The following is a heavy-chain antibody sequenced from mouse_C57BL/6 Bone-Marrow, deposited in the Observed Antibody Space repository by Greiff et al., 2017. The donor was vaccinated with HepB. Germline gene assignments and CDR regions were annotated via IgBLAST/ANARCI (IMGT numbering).Heavy chain of an antibody. J-gene: IGHJ3*01. CDR1: GYTFTSYW. CDR2: IHPNSGST. Sequence: QVQLQQPGAELVKPGASVKLSCKASGYTFTSYWMHWVKQRPGQGLEWIGMIHPNSGSTNYNEKFKSKATLTVDKSSSTAYMQLSSLTSEDPAVYYCASYYGSSYQAWFAYWGQGTLVTVSA. D-gene: IGHD1-1*01. V-gene: IGHV1-64*01. CDR3: ASYYGSSYQAWFAY.